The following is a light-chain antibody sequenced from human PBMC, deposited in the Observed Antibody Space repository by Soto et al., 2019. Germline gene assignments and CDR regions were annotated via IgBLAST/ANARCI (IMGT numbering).Light chain of an antibody. CDR1: SGHSSYI. J-gene: IGLJ3*02. Sequence: QLVLTQSSSASASLGSSVKLTCTLSSGHSSYIIAWHQQQPGKAPRYLMKLEGSGSYNKGSGVPDRFSGSSSGADRYLTISNLHLEDEADYYCATWDSNTWVFGGGTKLTVL. V-gene: IGLV4-60*01. CDR3: ATWDSNTWV. CDR2: LEGSGSY.